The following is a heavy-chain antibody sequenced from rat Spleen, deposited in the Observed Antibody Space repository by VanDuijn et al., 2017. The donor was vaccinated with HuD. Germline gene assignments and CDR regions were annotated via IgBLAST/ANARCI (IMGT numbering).Heavy chain of an antibody. CDR2: ISPSGGAT. CDR3: TRGYVMDA. J-gene: IGHJ4*01. Sequence: EVQLVESGGGLVQPGRSLKLSCAASGFTFNNYDMAWVRQAPAKSLEWVASISPSGGATYYRDSVKGRFTLSRDNAKNTQSLQMDSLRSEDTAIYYCTRGYVMDAWGQGASVTVSS. CDR1: GFTFNNYD. V-gene: IGHV5S13*01.